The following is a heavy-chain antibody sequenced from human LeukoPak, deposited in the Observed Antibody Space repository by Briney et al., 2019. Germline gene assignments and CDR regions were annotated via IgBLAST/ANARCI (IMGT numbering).Heavy chain of an antibody. CDR1: GFTLSSYW. V-gene: IGHV3-7*01. CDR2: IKQDGSEK. J-gene: IGHJ6*02. Sequence: GGSLRLSCAASGFTLSSYWMSWVRQAPGKGREWVANIKQDGSEKYYVDSVKGRFTISRDNAKNSLYLQMNSLRAEDTAVYYCARDHKETYYYYGMDVWGQGTTVTVSS. CDR3: ARDHKETYYYYGMDV.